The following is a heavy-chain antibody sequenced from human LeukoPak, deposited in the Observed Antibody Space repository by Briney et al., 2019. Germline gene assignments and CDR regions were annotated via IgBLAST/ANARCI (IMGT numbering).Heavy chain of an antibody. J-gene: IGHJ4*02. V-gene: IGHV1-18*01. D-gene: IGHD3-3*01. CDR1: GYTFTSYG. CDR2: ISAYNGNT. Sequence: ASVKVSCKASGYTFTSYGISWVRQAPGQGLEWMGWISAYNGNTNYAQKLQGRVTMTEDTSTDTAYMELSSLRSEDTAVYYCATAPYLLGVVSPGPFDYWGQGTLVTVSS. CDR3: ATAPYLLGVVSPGPFDY.